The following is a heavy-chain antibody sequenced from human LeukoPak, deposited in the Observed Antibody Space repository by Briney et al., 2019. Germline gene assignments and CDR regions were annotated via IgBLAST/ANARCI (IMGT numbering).Heavy chain of an antibody. D-gene: IGHD1-26*01. CDR3: ARHKWELNEGYYYYMDV. V-gene: IGHV4-31*03. CDR1: GGSISSGGYY. J-gene: IGHJ6*03. CDR2: IYYSGST. Sequence: KASETLSLTCTVSGGSISSGGYYWSWIRQHPGKGLEWIGYIYYSGSTYYNPSLKSRVTISVDTSKNQFSLKLSSVTAADTAVYYCARHKWELNEGYYYYMDVWGKGTTVTVSS.